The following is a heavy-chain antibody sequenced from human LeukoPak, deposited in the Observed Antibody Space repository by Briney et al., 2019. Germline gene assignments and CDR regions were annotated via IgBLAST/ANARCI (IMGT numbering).Heavy chain of an antibody. V-gene: IGHV4-59*01. Sequence: SSETLSLTCTVSGGSISSYYWSWIRQPPGKGLEWIGYIYYSGSTNYNPSLKSRVTISVDTSKNQFSLKLSSVTAADTAVYYCARVSYSGSSLFDYWGQGTLVTVSS. D-gene: IGHD1-26*01. J-gene: IGHJ4*02. CDR1: GGSISSYY. CDR2: IYYSGST. CDR3: ARVSYSGSSLFDY.